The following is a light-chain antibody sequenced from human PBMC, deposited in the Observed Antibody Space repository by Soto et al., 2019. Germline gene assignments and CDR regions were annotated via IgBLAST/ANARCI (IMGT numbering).Light chain of an antibody. CDR2: GAS. V-gene: IGKV3-15*01. CDR3: QQYNNWPRT. J-gene: IGKJ2*01. Sequence: DIVMTQSPATLSVSPGERATLSCRASQSVSSNLAWYQQKPGQAPRLLIYGASTRATGIPARFSGSGSGTEFTLTISSLQSEDFAAYYCQQYNNWPRTFGQGTKVDIK. CDR1: QSVSSN.